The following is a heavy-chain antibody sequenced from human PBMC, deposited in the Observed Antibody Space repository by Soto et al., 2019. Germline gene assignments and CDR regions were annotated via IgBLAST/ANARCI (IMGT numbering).Heavy chain of an antibody. D-gene: IGHD3-16*01. J-gene: IGHJ5*02. CDR2: IKYSEDT. CDR3: ARDQDYVWGSHRNWLGL. CDR1: LGALSGYS. Sequence: PSETLSLTCAVYLGALSGYSWNWIRQPPGKGLEWIGEIKYSEDTNPTYNPSLKSRVTISADRTNNQLFLRLTSVTAADTAIYYCARDQDYVWGSHRNWLGLWGSGTPVTVSS. V-gene: IGHV4-34*01.